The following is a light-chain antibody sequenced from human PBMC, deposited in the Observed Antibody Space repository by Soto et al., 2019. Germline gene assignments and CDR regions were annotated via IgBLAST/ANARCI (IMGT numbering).Light chain of an antibody. CDR3: TSYTTTSNYV. CDR2: EVT. Sequence: QSALTQPASVSGSPGQSITISCTGTSSDVGGYDYVSWYQQYPGKAPKFMIYEVTNRPSGVSHRFSGSKSGNTASLTISGLQAEDEADYYCTSYTTTSNYVFGTGTKFTVL. CDR1: SSDVGGYDY. J-gene: IGLJ1*01. V-gene: IGLV2-14*01.